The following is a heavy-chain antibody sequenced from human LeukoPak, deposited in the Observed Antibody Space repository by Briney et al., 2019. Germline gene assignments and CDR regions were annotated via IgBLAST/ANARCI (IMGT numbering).Heavy chain of an antibody. Sequence: GGSLRLSCAASGFTFSGRGMNWVRQAPGKGLEWVAFIRYDGSNKYYADSVKGRFTISRDNSKNTLYLQMNSLRAEDTAVYYCAKERIQLWNTYYFDYWGQGTLVTVSS. CDR3: AKERIQLWNTYYFDY. J-gene: IGHJ4*02. D-gene: IGHD5-18*01. V-gene: IGHV3-30*02. CDR2: IRYDGSNK. CDR1: GFTFSGRG.